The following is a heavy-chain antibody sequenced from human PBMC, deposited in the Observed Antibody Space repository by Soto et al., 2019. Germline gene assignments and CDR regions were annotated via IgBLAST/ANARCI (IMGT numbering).Heavy chain of an antibody. Sequence: SETLSLTCAVYGGSFSGYYWSWIRQPPGKGLEWIGEINHSGSTNYNPSLKSRVTISVDTSKNQFSLKLSSVTAADTAVYHCARGWAVVVPAAPPYYYYGMDVWGQGTTVTVSS. J-gene: IGHJ6*02. CDR3: ARGWAVVVPAAPPYYYYGMDV. D-gene: IGHD2-2*01. CDR2: INHSGST. CDR1: GGSFSGYY. V-gene: IGHV4-34*01.